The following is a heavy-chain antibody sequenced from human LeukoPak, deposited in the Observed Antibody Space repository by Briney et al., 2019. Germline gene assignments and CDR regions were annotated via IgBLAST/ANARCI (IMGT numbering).Heavy chain of an antibody. CDR2: INHSGST. CDR1: GGSFSGYY. V-gene: IGHV4-34*01. J-gene: IGHJ6*02. CDR3: ARVLTYGMDV. D-gene: IGHD3-10*01. Sequence: PSETLSLTCAVYGGSFSGYYWSWIRQPPGEGLEWIGEINHSGSTNYNPSLKSRVTISVDTSKNQFSLKLSTVTAADTAVYYCARVLTYGMDVWGQGTTVTVSS.